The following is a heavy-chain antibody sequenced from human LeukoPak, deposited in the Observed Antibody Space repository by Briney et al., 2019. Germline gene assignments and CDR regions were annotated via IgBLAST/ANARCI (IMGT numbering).Heavy chain of an antibody. J-gene: IGHJ3*02. V-gene: IGHV4-4*07. Sequence: SETLSLTCTVSGGSINNYYWSWIRQPAGKGLEWIGRIYTRGSTSYNPSLKSRVTMSVDTSKNQFSLKLSSVTAADTAVYYCARGRYCNADICSGGDAFDIWGQGTMVSVSS. CDR1: GGSINNYY. CDR3: ARGRYCNADICSGGDAFDI. D-gene: IGHD2/OR15-2a*01. CDR2: IYTRGST.